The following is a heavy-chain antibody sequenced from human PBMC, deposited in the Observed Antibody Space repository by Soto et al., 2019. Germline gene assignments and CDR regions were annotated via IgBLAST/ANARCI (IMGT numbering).Heavy chain of an antibody. CDR3: ARDTLGGAYDFCH. J-gene: IGHJ4*02. CDR1: GVTVNNCF. V-gene: IGHV3-66*01. Sequence: VQLEESGGGLVQPGWSLRLSCEASGVTVNNCFMTWVRQAPGKGLEWVSTISDGGSTYYADSVNGRFIFSRDSSRNTVYLQMNSLRAGDTAVYYCARDTLGGAYDFCHGGQGTLVTVSS. CDR2: ISDGGST. D-gene: IGHD3-3*01.